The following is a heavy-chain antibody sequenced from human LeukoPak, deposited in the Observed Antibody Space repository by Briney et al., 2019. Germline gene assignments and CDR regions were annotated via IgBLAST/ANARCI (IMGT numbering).Heavy chain of an antibody. V-gene: IGHV3-30-3*01. D-gene: IGHD3-22*01. CDR3: AGGSFYNSSGYLYGMDV. CDR1: GFTFSSYA. J-gene: IGHJ6*02. CDR2: ISYDGSNK. Sequence: GRSLRLSCAASGFTFSSYAMHWVRQAPGKGLEWVAVISYDGSNKYYADSVKGRFTISRDNSKNTLYLQMNSLRAEDTAVYYCAGGSFYNSSGYLYGMDVWGQGTTVTVSS.